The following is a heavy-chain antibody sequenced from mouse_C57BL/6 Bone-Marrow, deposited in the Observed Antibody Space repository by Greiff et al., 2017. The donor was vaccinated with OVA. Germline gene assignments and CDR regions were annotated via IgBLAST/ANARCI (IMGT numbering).Heavy chain of an antibody. D-gene: IGHD2-5*01. J-gene: IGHJ3*01. CDR1: GYTFTSYW. Sequence: QVQLQQPGAELAKPGASVKMSCKASGYTFTSYWITWVKQRPGQGLEWIGDIYPGSGSTNYNEKFKSKATLTVDTSSSTAYMQLSSLTSADSAVYYCARRGYSNYSFADWGKGTLVTVSA. CDR3: ARRGYSNYSFAD. CDR2: IYPGSGST. V-gene: IGHV1-55*01.